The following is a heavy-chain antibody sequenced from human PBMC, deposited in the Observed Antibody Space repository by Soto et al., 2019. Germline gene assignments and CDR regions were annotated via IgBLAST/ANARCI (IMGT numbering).Heavy chain of an antibody. V-gene: IGHV4-59*08. Sequence: QVQLQESGPGLVRPSETLSLTCAVSGGPITSHFWSWIRQSPSKGLEWIGYIHYTGSNAYNPSLRSRVAMSIDTSNRQFSLRLNSVTAAESAVYYCARYDDYGPLFLVSWGQGTLVTVSS. CDR3: ARYDDYGPLFLVS. J-gene: IGHJ5*02. CDR2: IHYTGSN. CDR1: GGPITSHF. D-gene: IGHD4-17*01.